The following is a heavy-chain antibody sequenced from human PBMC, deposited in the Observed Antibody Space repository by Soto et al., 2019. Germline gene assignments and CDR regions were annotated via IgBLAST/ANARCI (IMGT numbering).Heavy chain of an antibody. CDR1: GFTFIDYY. D-gene: IGHD3-22*01. V-gene: IGHV3-11*01. J-gene: IGHJ4*02. Sequence: PGGSLRLSCAASGFTFIDYYMIWIRRSSGKGLEWVSYISSSDSIIYYSDSVKGRFIISRDNAKNSLYLQMNSLRAEDTAVYYCARDLGYYDSSGYFDYWGQGTLVTVSS. CDR3: ARDLGYYDSSGYFDY. CDR2: ISSSDSII.